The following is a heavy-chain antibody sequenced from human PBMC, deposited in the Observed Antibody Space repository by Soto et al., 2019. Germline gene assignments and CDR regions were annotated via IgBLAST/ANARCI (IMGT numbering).Heavy chain of an antibody. CDR1: GFTFSSYA. Sequence: GGSLRLCCAASGFTFSSYAMSWVRQAPGKGLEWVSVISGSGGSTYYADSVKGRFTIPRDNSKNTQYLQMNSLRAEDTAVYYCAKEVWSGPMDVWGQGTTVTVSS. CDR2: ISGSGGST. D-gene: IGHD3-3*01. V-gene: IGHV3-23*01. CDR3: AKEVWSGPMDV. J-gene: IGHJ6*02.